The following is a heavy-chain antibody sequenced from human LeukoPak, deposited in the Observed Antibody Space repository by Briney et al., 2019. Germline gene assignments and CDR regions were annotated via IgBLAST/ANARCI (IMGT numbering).Heavy chain of an antibody. V-gene: IGHV4-39*07. CDR2: IYYSGNT. D-gene: IGHD3-10*01. CDR3: ARDEGVWFGELGYYYGMDV. CDR1: GGSISSSYF. J-gene: IGHJ6*02. Sequence: PSETLSLTCTVSGGSISSSYFWGWIRQPPGKGLEWIGSIYYSGNTYYKSSLKSRVIISVDTSKNQFSLKLSSVTAADTAVYYCARDEGVWFGELGYYYGMDVWGQGTTVTVSS.